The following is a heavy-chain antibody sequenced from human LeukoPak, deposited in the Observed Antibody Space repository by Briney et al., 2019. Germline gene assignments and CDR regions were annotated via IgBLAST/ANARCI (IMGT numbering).Heavy chain of an antibody. V-gene: IGHV4-39*07. J-gene: IGHJ5*02. CDR2: ITHSGST. Sequence: SETLSLTCTVPGGLISISTYYWGWIRQPPGKGLEWIGEITHSGSTNYNPSLKSRVTISVDTSKNQFSLKLSSVTAADTAVYYCARGAGVLWFGELFDNWFDPWGQGTLVTVSS. CDR3: ARGAGVLWFGELFDNWFDP. CDR1: GGLISISTYY. D-gene: IGHD3-10*01.